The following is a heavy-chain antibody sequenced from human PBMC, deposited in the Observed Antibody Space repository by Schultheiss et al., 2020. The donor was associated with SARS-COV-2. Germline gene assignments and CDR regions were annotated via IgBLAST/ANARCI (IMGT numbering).Heavy chain of an antibody. J-gene: IGHJ6*02. Sequence: GGSLRLSCKASGGTFSSYAISWVRQAPGQGLEWMGWINPNSGDTNYAQKFQGRVTMTRDTSISTAYMELSRLRSDDTAVYYCASAGGLTPWDYGMDVWGQGTTVTVSS. CDR3: ASAGGLTPWDYGMDV. V-gene: IGHV1-2*02. CDR2: INPNSGDT. D-gene: IGHD1-14*01. CDR1: GGTFSSYA.